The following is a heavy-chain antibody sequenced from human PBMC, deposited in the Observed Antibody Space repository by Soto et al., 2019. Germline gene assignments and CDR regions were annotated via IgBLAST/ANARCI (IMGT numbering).Heavy chain of an antibody. CDR2: LSYAGDT. Sequence: GGSLRLSCAASGFTLSTYDMHWVRQATGKGLEWVAALSYAGDTYYPGSVKGRFTVSRESAKNSLYLQMNSLTAADTAVYYCARDIGSPEKDIRGYYYYYYYMDVWGKGTKVTVS. CDR1: GFTLSTYD. D-gene: IGHD2-15*01. V-gene: IGHV3-13*01. J-gene: IGHJ6*03. CDR3: ARDIGSPEKDIRGYYYYYYYMDV.